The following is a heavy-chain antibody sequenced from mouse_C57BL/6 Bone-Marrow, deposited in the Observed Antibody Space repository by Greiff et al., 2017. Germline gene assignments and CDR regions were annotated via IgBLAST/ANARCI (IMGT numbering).Heavy chain of an antibody. CDR3: ARGTTVVRYFDY. CDR1: GYSFTGYY. Sequence: VHVKQSGPELVKPGASVKISCKASGYSFTGYYMNWVKQSPEKSLEWIGEINPSTGGTTYNQKFKAKATLTVDKSSSTAYMQLKSLTSEDSAVYYCARGTTVVRYFDYWGQGTTLTVSS. D-gene: IGHD1-1*01. V-gene: IGHV1-42*01. CDR2: INPSTGGT. J-gene: IGHJ2*01.